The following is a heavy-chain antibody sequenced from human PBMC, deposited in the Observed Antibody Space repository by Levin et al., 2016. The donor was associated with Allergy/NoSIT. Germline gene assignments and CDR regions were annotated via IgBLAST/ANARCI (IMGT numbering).Heavy chain of an antibody. J-gene: IGHJ4*02. Sequence: WIRQPPGKGLEWVAVISYDGSNKYYADSVKGRFTISRDNSKNTLYLQMNSLRAEDTAVYYCARDPTGDGYIQYWGQGTLVTVSS. D-gene: IGHD5-24*01. CDR3: ARDPTGDGYIQY. V-gene: IGHV3-30-3*01. CDR2: ISYDGSNK.